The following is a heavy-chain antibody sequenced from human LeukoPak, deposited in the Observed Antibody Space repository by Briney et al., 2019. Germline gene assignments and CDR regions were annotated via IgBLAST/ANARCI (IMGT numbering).Heavy chain of an antibody. CDR3: ARRGRGQLLPYYFDY. CDR2: IYYSGST. V-gene: IGHV4-30-4*07. CDR1: GGSISSGGYS. J-gene: IGHJ4*02. D-gene: IGHD2-2*01. Sequence: SETLSLTCAVSGGSISSGGYSWSWIRQPPVKGLEWIGYIYYSGSTYYNPSLKSRVTISVDTSKNQFSLKLSSVTAADTAVYYCARRGRGQLLPYYFDYWGQGTLVTVSS.